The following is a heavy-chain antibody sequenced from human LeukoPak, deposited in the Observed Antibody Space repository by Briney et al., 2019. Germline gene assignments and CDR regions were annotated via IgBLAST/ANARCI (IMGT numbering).Heavy chain of an antibody. V-gene: IGHV1-2*02. J-gene: IGHJ4*02. D-gene: IGHD1-26*01. CDR1: GYSFTDYD. Sequence: GASVKVSCKTSGYSFTDYDIHWVRQAPGQGLEWMGWLNPNSGDTNYAQKFHDRVTMTRDTSISTAYMELSRLRSDDTAVYYCARPVEVVGASAIDYWGQGTLVTVSS. CDR2: LNPNSGDT. CDR3: ARPVEVVGASAIDY.